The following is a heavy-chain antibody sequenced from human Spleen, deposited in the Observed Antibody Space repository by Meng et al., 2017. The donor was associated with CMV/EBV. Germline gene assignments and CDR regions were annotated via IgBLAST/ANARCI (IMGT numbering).Heavy chain of an antibody. J-gene: IGHJ5*02. CDR3: ATEEGQLGPT. CDR2: VNSDGTST. D-gene: IGHD6-6*01. CDR1: GFSFSSYW. V-gene: IGHV3-74*01. Sequence: GGSLRLSCAASGFSFSSYWMHWVRQAPGKGLVWVSRVNSDGTSTSYADSVKGRFTISRDNAKNTLYLQMNSLRAEDTAVYYCATEEGQLGPTWGQGRLVTVSS.